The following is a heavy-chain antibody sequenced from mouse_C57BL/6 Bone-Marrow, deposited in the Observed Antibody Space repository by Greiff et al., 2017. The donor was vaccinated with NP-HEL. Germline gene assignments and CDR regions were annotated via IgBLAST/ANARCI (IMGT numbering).Heavy chain of an antibody. J-gene: IGHJ4*01. D-gene: IGHD1-1*01. V-gene: IGHV2-5*01. CDR1: GFSLTSYG. CDR3: AKNRQYYGSSYAMDY. CDR2: IWRGGST. Sequence: VQLQQSGPGLVQPSQSLSITCTVSGFSLTSYGVHWVRQSPGKGLEWLGVIWRGGSTDYNAAFMSRLSITKDNSKSQVFFKMNSLQADDTAIYYCAKNRQYYGSSYAMDYWGQGTSVTVSS.